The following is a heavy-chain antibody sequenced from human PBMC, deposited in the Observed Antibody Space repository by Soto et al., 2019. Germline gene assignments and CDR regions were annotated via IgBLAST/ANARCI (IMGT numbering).Heavy chain of an antibody. Sequence: PGESLKISCKGSGFTFTSYWISWVRQMPGKGLEWMGRIDPSDSYTNYSPSFQGHVTISADKSISTAYLQWNSLKASDTAMYYCARTVCGSTTCYYGMDVWGQGTKVTVSS. CDR3: ARTVCGSTTCYYGMDV. CDR2: IDPSDSYT. J-gene: IGHJ6*02. V-gene: IGHV5-10-1*01. D-gene: IGHD2-15*01. CDR1: GFTFTSYW.